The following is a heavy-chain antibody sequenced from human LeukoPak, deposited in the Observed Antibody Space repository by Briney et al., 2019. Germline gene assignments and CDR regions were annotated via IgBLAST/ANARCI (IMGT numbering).Heavy chain of an antibody. CDR1: GGSFRGYY. V-gene: IGHV4-34*01. J-gene: IGHJ4*02. CDR3: ARGRYYSTYFDY. D-gene: IGHD3-10*01. Sequence: SETLSLTCAVYGGSFRGYYWSWIRQPPGKGLEWIGEINHSGSTNYNPSLKSRVTISVDTSKNQFSLKLSSVTAADTAVYYCARGRYYSTYFDYWGQGTLVTVSS. CDR2: INHSGST.